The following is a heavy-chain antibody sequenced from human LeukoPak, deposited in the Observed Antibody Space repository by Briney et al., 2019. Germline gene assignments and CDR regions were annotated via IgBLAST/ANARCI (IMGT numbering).Heavy chain of an antibody. V-gene: IGHV1-2*02. CDR1: GYTFTGYY. CDR2: INPNSGGT. D-gene: IGHD3-16*02. Sequence: GASVKVSCRASGYTFTGYYMHWVRQAPGQGPEWMGWINPNSGGTNYAQKFQGRVTMTRDTSISTAYMELSRLRSDDTAVYYCARDLYYDYVWGSYRPYFDYWGQGTLVTVSS. J-gene: IGHJ4*02. CDR3: ARDLYYDYVWGSYRPYFDY.